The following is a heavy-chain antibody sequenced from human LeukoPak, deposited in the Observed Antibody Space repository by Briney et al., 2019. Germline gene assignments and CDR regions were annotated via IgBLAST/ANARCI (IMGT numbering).Heavy chain of an antibody. D-gene: IGHD1-26*01. CDR2: ISSSSYI. CDR3: ARVIVFRGYMDA. CDR1: GFTFSSYN. V-gene: IGHV3-21*01. Sequence: GGSLRLSCAASGFTFSSYNMNWVRQAPGKGLEWVSSISSSSYIYYADSVKGRFTISRDNAKNSLYLQMNSLRAEDTAVYYCARVIVFRGYMDAWGKGTTVTVSS. J-gene: IGHJ6*03.